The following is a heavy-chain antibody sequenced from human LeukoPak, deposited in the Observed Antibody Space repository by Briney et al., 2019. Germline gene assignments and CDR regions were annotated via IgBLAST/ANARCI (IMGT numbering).Heavy chain of an antibody. CDR1: GYTFTSYY. Sequence: ASVKVSCKASGYTFTSYYMHWVRQAPGQGLEWMGIINPRGGSTSYAQKFQGRVTMTRDMSTSTVHMELSSLRSEDTAVYYCASPGPYDRGAFDIWGQGTMVTVSS. V-gene: IGHV1-46*01. J-gene: IGHJ3*02. CDR2: INPRGGST. CDR3: ASPGPYDRGAFDI. D-gene: IGHD3-22*01.